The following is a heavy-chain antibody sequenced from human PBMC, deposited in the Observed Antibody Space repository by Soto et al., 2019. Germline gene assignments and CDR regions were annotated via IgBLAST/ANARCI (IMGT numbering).Heavy chain of an antibody. D-gene: IGHD3-10*01. CDR1: GDTFSGYP. J-gene: IGHJ4*02. CDR3: ARDGGFGELKY. CDR2: IIPAFGTT. V-gene: IGHV1-69*18. Sequence: QVQLVQSGAELKKPGSSVKVSCKASGDTFSGYPINWVRQAPGEGLGWMGRIIPAFGTTNDAQRFEGRVTFTADESTHTADMELRGLLSEDTAVYYCARDGGFGELKYWGPGTLVTVSS.